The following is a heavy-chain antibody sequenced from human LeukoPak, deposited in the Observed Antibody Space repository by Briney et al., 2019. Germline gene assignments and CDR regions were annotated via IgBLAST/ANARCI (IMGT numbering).Heavy chain of an antibody. Sequence: GVSLRLSCAASGFTFSSYSMNWVRQAPGKGLEWVSSISSSSSYIYYADSVKGRFTISRDNAKNSLYLQMNSLRAEDTAVYYCARDKAGTTPYYYYSMDVWGKGTTVTVSS. V-gene: IGHV3-21*01. CDR2: ISSSSSYI. D-gene: IGHD1-14*01. CDR3: ARDKAGTTPYYYYSMDV. J-gene: IGHJ6*03. CDR1: GFTFSSYS.